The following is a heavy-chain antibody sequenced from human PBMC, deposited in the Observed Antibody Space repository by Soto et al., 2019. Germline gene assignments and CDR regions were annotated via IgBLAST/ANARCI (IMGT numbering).Heavy chain of an antibody. Sequence: QVQLQESGPGLVKPSQTLSLTCTVSGGSISSGGYYWSWIRQHPGKALEYIGYIYYSGSTYHNPSVKSRVTISLDTSKSQFSLKLSSVTAADTAVYYCARDVGRSSFDPWGQGTLVTVSS. J-gene: IGHJ5*02. CDR3: ARDVGRSSFDP. CDR1: GGSISSGGYY. D-gene: IGHD1-26*01. V-gene: IGHV4-31*03. CDR2: IYYSGST.